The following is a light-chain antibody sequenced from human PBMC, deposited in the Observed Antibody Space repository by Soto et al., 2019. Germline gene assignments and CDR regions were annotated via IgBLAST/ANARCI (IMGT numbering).Light chain of an antibody. CDR3: SSYTSSNTPYV. Sequence: QSVLTQPASVSGSPGQSITISCTATGSDVGGYNYVSWYQQHPGKAPKLIIYDVSNRPSGVPNRSSGSKSGNTASLTISGLQAEDEPDHYCSSYTSSNTPYVFGTGTKLTVL. CDR1: GSDVGGYNY. CDR2: DVS. J-gene: IGLJ1*01. V-gene: IGLV2-14*01.